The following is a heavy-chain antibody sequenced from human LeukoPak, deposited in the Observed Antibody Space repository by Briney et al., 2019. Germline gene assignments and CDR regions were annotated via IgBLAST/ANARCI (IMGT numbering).Heavy chain of an antibody. CDR1: GYTLTELS. V-gene: IGHV1-8*01. J-gene: IGHJ4*02. CDR3: ARRRGDFDY. CDR2: MNPNSGNT. D-gene: IGHD3-10*01. Sequence: ASVKVSCKVSGYTLTELSMHWVRQAPGQGLEWMGWMNPNSGNTGYAQKFQGRVTMTRNTSISTAYMELSSLRSEDTAVYYCARRRGDFDYWGQGTLVTVSS.